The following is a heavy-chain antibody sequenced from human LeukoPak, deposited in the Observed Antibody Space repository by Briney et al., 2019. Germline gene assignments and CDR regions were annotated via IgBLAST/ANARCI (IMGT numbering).Heavy chain of an antibody. V-gene: IGHV3-30*18. CDR2: ISYDGSNK. J-gene: IGHJ5*02. CDR3: AKEGGLLWFGELRGFDP. CDR1: GFTFSSYG. D-gene: IGHD3-10*01. Sequence: GGSLRLSCAASGFTFSSYGMHWVRQAPGKGLEWVAVISYDGSNKYYADSVKGRFTISRDNSKNTLYLQMNSLRAEDTAVYYCAKEGGLLWFGELRGFDPWGQGTLVTVSS.